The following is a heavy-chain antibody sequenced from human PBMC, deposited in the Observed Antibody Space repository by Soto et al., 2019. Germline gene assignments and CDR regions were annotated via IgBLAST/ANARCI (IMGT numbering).Heavy chain of an antibody. D-gene: IGHD4-17*01. V-gene: IGHV3-9*01. CDR1: GFTFDDYA. Sequence: EVQLVESGGGLVQPGRSLRLSCAASGFTFDDYAMHWVRQAPGNGLEWVSGISWNSGSIGYADSVKGGFTISRDNAKNSLYLQMNSLRAEDTALYYCAKAFARVTKVGAGAFDIWGQGTMVTVSS. CDR3: AKAFARVTKVGAGAFDI. J-gene: IGHJ3*02. CDR2: ISWNSGSI.